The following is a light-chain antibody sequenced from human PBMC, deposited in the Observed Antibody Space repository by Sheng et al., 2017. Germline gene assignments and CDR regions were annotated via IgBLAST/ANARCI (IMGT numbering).Light chain of an antibody. J-gene: IGKJ4*01. CDR1: QSVTSY. CDR3: QQRSNWLRT. Sequence: EIVLTQSPATLSLSPGERATLSCRASQSVTSYLAWYQHKPGQAPRLLINDASNRATGIPARFSGSGSGTDFTLTISSLEPEDSAVYYCQQRSNWLRTFGGGTKVEIK. V-gene: IGKV3-11*01. CDR2: DAS.